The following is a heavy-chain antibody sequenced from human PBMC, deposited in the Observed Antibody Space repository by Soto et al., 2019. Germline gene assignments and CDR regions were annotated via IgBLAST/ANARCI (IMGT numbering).Heavy chain of an antibody. J-gene: IGHJ4*02. D-gene: IGHD2-21*01. CDR3: ARLVVVAPVANX. CDR2: IFYTGTT. CDR1: GGSVSYNSYY. V-gene: IGHV4-39*01. Sequence: SETLSLTFSVSGGSVSYNSYYWGWIRQPPGKGMEWVGGIFYTGTTYYSPSLKARVSISVDTYKNSFSLNLTSVTATDTAVYFCARLVVVAPVANXWGQGALVTV.